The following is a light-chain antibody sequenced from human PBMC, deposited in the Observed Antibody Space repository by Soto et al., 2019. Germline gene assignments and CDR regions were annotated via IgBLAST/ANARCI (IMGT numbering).Light chain of an antibody. CDR2: DAS. CDR1: QSVSSGS. J-gene: IGKJ4*01. V-gene: IGKV3-20*01. Sequence: EIVLTPSPGTLSLSPGERATLFCRASQSVSSGSVAWYQQKPGQAPRLLIYDASRRVTGVPDRFGGGGSGTDFTLTISRLEPKDSAVYFCQQYGNSPLTFGGVTKVDI. CDR3: QQYGNSPLT.